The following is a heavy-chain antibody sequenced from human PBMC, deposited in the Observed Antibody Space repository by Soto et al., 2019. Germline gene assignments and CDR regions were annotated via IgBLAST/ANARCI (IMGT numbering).Heavy chain of an antibody. Sequence: ASVKVSCKASGYTFTSYGISWARQAPGQGLEWMGWISAYNGNTNYAQKLQGRVTMTTDTSTSTAYMELRSLRSDDTAVYYCARDLCSGSYLGYWGQGTLVTVSS. CDR1: GYTFTSYG. CDR3: ARDLCSGSYLGY. V-gene: IGHV1-18*01. J-gene: IGHJ4*02. D-gene: IGHD1-26*01. CDR2: ISAYNGNT.